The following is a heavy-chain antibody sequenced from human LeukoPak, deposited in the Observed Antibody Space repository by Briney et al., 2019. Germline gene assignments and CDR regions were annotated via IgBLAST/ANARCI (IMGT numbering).Heavy chain of an antibody. CDR2: IIPIFGTA. D-gene: IGHD2-2*01. V-gene: IGHV1-69*05. Sequence: SVKVSCKASGGTFSSYAISWVRQAPGQGLEWMGGIIPIFGTANYAQKFQGRVTITTDESTSTAYMELSSLRSEDTAVYYCARENIVVVPAAIRYSDYWGQGTLVTVSS. CDR1: GGTFSSYA. CDR3: ARENIVVVPAAIRYSDY. J-gene: IGHJ4*02.